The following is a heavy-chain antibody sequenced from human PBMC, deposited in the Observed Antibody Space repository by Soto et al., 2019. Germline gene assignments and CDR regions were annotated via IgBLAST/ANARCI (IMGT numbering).Heavy chain of an antibody. CDR1: GFTFRDYY. V-gene: IGHV3-11*05. CDR3: AREYYYTMDV. Sequence: QVQLVESGGGLVRPGGSLRLSCEASGFTFRDYYMTWFRQAPGKGLEWLSYIDSSTKYMNYADSVKGRFTISRDNAKNSLYLQMNSLRADDTAVYYCAREYYYTMDVWGQGTMVTVSS. CDR2: IDSSTKYM. J-gene: IGHJ6*02.